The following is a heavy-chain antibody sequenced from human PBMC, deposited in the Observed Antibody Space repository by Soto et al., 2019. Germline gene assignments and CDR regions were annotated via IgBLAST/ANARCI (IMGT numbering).Heavy chain of an antibody. J-gene: IGHJ4*02. Sequence: ASVQVSCKASGYTFTSYGISWVRQAPGQGLEWMGWISAYDGNTNYAQKLQGRVTMTTDTSTSTAYMELRSVRSDDTAVYYCARVPLLTGYYPFYYWGQGTLVTVSS. CDR3: ARVPLLTGYYPFYY. V-gene: IGHV1-18*01. D-gene: IGHD3-9*01. CDR2: ISAYDGNT. CDR1: GYTFTSYG.